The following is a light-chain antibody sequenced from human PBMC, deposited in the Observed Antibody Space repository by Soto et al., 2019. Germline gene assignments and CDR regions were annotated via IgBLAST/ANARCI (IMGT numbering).Light chain of an antibody. CDR2: EGS. V-gene: IGLV2-23*01. CDR1: SSDVGSYNL. Sequence: QSALTQPASVSGSPGQSITISCTGTSSDVGSYNLVSWYQQHPGKALKLIIYEGSKRPSGVSNRFSGSKSGNTASLTISGLQAEDEADYYCCSYAGSSIHVVFGGGTKLTVL. J-gene: IGLJ2*01. CDR3: CSYAGSSIHVV.